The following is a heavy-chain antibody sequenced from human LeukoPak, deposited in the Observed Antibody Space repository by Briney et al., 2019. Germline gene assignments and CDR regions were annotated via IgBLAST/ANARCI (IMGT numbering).Heavy chain of an antibody. CDR1: GFTFSSYA. CDR3: ARDFGATVTTRIDY. CDR2: ISDSDGST. J-gene: IGHJ4*02. D-gene: IGHD4-17*01. Sequence: TGGSLRLSCAASGFTFSSYAMSWVRQAPGKGLEWASAISDSDGSTYYADSVKGRFTISRDNSKNTLYLQMNSLRAEDTAVYYCARDFGATVTTRIDYWGQGTLVTVSS. V-gene: IGHV3-23*01.